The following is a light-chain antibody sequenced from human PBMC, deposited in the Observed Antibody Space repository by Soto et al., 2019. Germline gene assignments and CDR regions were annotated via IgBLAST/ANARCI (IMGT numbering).Light chain of an antibody. CDR2: GSD. V-gene: IGLV1-40*01. CDR1: GSNIGAGYG. Sequence: QSALTQPPSVPWAPWQTVTISCTGSGSNIGAGYGVQWYQQLPGTAPRLLIYGSDDRPSGVPDRFSASVSGNSASLAITGLQTEDEAVYYCQSYDSNLSEVFGPGTKVTVL. J-gene: IGLJ1*01. CDR3: QSYDSNLSEV.